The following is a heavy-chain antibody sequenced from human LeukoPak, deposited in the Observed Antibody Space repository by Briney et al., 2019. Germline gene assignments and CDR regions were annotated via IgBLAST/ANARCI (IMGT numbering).Heavy chain of an antibody. CDR1: GGSISSYY. CDR3: ARQKEPDCSGGSCYLDAFDI. D-gene: IGHD2-15*01. J-gene: IGHJ3*02. V-gene: IGHV4-59*01. CDR2: IYYSGST. Sequence: PSETLSLTCTVSGGSISSYYWSWIRQPPGKGLEWIGYIYYSGSTNYNPSLKSRVTISVDTSKNQFSLKLSSVTAADTAVYYCARQKEPDCSGGSCYLDAFDIRGQGTMVTVSS.